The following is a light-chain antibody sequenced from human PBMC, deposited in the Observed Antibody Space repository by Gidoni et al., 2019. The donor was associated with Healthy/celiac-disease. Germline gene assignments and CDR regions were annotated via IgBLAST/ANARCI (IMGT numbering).Light chain of an antibody. CDR3: QQSYSTLT. J-gene: IGKJ4*01. V-gene: IGKV1-39*01. CDR1: QSISSY. CDR2: AAS. Sequence: DIQMTQSPSPLSASVGDRVTITCRASQSISSYLNWYQQKPGKAPKLLIYAASSLQSGVPSRVSGSGSGTDFPLTISRLQPEDFATYYCQQSYSTLTFGGGTKVEIK.